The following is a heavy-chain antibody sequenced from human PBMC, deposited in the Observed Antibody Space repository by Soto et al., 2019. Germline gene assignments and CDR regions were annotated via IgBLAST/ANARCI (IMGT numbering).Heavy chain of an antibody. Sequence: SETLSLTCTVSGGSISSYYWSWIRQPPGKGLEWIGYIYYSGSTNYNPSLKSRVTISVDTSKNQFSLKLSSVTAADTAVYYCARQVNDSGYDSYYYYYYMDVRGKGTTVTVSS. CDR3: ARQVNDSGYDSYYYYYYMDV. CDR2: IYYSGST. D-gene: IGHD5-12*01. CDR1: GGSISSYY. J-gene: IGHJ6*03. V-gene: IGHV4-59*08.